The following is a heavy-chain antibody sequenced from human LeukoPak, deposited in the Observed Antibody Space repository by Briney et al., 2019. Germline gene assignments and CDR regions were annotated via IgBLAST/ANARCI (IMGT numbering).Heavy chain of an antibody. Sequence: GGSLRLSCAASGFTFSTYWMHWVRQSPGKGLVWVSRINMDGTTICYAGSVEGRFTISRDNAKNTLYLQMNSLRAEDTAVYYCAYKIFFDYWGQGTLVTVSS. CDR3: AYKIFFDY. CDR2: INMDGTTI. CDR1: GFTFSTYW. V-gene: IGHV3-74*01. D-gene: IGHD1-1*01. J-gene: IGHJ4*02.